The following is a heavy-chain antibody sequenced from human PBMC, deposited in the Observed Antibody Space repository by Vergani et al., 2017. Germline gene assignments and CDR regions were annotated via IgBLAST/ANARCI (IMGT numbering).Heavy chain of an antibody. CDR3: AKDQYQLLYYYYGMDV. CDR2: ISYDGSNK. V-gene: IGHV3-30*18. D-gene: IGHD2-2*01. Sequence: VQLVESGGGLVQPGGSLRLSCAASGFTFSSYGMHWVRQAPGKGLEWVAVISYDGSNKYYADSVKGRFTISRDNSKNTLYLQMNSLRAEDTAVYYCAKDQYQLLYYYYGMDVWGQGTTVTVSS. J-gene: IGHJ6*02. CDR1: GFTFSSYG.